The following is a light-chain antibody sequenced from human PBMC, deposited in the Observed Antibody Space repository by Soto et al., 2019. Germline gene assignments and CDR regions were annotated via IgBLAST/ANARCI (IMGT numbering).Light chain of an antibody. CDR1: SSDVGGYNY. CDR3: RSYTSSSTRV. Sequence: QSVLTQPASVSGSPGQSITISCTGTSSDVGGYNYVSWYQQHPGKAPKLMIYEVSNRPSGVSNRFSGSKSGNTASLTISGLQAEDEADYYCRSYTSSSTRVFATGTKVIVL. CDR2: EVS. J-gene: IGLJ1*01. V-gene: IGLV2-14*01.